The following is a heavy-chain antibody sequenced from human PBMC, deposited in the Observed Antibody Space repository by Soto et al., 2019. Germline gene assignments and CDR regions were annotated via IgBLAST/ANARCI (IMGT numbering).Heavy chain of an antibody. J-gene: IGHJ6*02. CDR3: AREGAAPYYDYGMDV. D-gene: IGHD6-6*01. CDR1: GGSISSGGYF. Sequence: QVQLQESGPGLVKPSQTLSLTCTVSGGSISSGGYFWSWIRQHPGKGLEWIGFIYYSGSTYYNPALKSRGTISVDTSKNQFSLKLSSVTAADTAVYYCAREGAAPYYDYGMDVWGQGTTVTVSS. V-gene: IGHV4-31*03. CDR2: IYYSGST.